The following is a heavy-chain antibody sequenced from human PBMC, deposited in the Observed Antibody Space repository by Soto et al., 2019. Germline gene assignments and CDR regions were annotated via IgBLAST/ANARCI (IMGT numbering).Heavy chain of an antibody. Sequence: SLTMCLPWTVAEGSCISSDGRCIRQPPGKGLEWIGHIYYSGSTNYNPSLKSRVTISVDTSKNQFSLKLTSVTAADTAVYYCARHGYSYGWIYYFDYWGQGTLVTVSS. D-gene: IGHD5-18*01. CDR2: IYYSGST. CDR1: EGSCISSD. CDR3: ARHGYSYGWIYYFDY. V-gene: IGHV4-59*08. J-gene: IGHJ4*02.